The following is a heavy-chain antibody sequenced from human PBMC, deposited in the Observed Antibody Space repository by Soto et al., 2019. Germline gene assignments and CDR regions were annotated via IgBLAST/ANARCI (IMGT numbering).Heavy chain of an antibody. D-gene: IGHD6-13*01. CDR2: IYYSGST. Sequence: SETLSLTCTVSGGSISSYYWSWIRQPPGKGLEWIGYIYYSGSTNYNPSLKSRVTISVDTSKNQFSLKLTPVTAADTAVYYCARCGSSWFNWFDPWGQGTLVTVSS. CDR1: GGSISSYY. CDR3: ARCGSSWFNWFDP. V-gene: IGHV4-59*08. J-gene: IGHJ5*02.